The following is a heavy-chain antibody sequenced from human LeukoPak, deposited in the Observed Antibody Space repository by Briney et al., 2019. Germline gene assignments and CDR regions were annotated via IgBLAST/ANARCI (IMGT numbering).Heavy chain of an antibody. Sequence: GGSLRLSCAASGFTFSNAWMNWVRQAPGKGLEWVGRIKSKTDGGTTDYATPVKGRFTISRDDSKNTLYLQMSSLKTEDTAVYYCTTDPPVWGSFRDGCWGQGTLVTVSS. CDR3: TTDPPVWGSFRDGC. CDR2: IKSKTDGGTT. V-gene: IGHV3-15*01. D-gene: IGHD3-16*01. CDR1: GFTFSNAW. J-gene: IGHJ4*02.